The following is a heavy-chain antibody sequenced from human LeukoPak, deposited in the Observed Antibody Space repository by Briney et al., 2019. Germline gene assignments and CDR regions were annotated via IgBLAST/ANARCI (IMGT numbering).Heavy chain of an antibody. CDR1: GYTFTSYD. CDR3: ARGRGYCSSTSCYRSDP. V-gene: IGHV1-8*01. J-gene: IGHJ5*02. D-gene: IGHD2-2*03. CDR2: MNPNSGNT. Sequence: ASVKVSCKASGYTFTSYDINWVRQAPGQGLEWMGWMNPNSGNTGYAQKFQGRVTMTRNTSISTAYMELSSLRSEDTAVYYCARGRGYCSSTSCYRSDPWGQGTLVTVSS.